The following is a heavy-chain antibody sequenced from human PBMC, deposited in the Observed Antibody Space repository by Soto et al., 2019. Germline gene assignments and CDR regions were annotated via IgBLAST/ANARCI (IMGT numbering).Heavy chain of an antibody. Sequence: GGSLRPSCAASGLTFSSYAMSWVRQAPGKGLEWVSHISNSGRSTKYADSVKGRFTISRDNSKXXXXXXXXXXXXXDTAIYYCAKDALAYYDFWSWGQGTLVTVSS. CDR2: ISNSGRST. CDR3: AKDALAYYDFWS. D-gene: IGHD3-3*01. V-gene: IGHV3-23*01. CDR1: GLTFSSYA. J-gene: IGHJ4*02.